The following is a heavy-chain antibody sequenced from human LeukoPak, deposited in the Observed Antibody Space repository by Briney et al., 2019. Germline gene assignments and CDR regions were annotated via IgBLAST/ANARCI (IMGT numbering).Heavy chain of an antibody. V-gene: IGHV4-4*07. J-gene: IGHJ6*03. CDR2: ILTSGTT. Sequence: PSETLLLTCSVSGGSVSSYYWTWVRQSAEKGLEWIGRILTSGTTNFNPSLKSRVTMSVDTSKNQFSLKLSSVTAADTAVYYCATYRYYYMHVWAEETTVTVSS. CDR3: ATYRYYYMHV. CDR1: GGSVSSYY. D-gene: IGHD3-16*02.